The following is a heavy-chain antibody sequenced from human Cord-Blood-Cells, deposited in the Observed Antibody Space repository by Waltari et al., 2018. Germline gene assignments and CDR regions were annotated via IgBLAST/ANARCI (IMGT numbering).Heavy chain of an antibody. CDR3: ARGTPNYFCSGYDAFDI. CDR1: GGTFSSYA. CDR2: IIPSFGAA. D-gene: IGHD3-3*01. J-gene: IGHJ3*02. V-gene: IGHV1-69*12. Sequence: QVQLVQSGAEVKKPGASVKVSCKASGGTFSSYASSWVRQAAGQGLEWMGGIIPSFGAANYARKFQGIVTITADESTSTAYMELSSLRSEDTAVYYCARGTPNYFCSGYDAFDIWGQVTMVTVSS.